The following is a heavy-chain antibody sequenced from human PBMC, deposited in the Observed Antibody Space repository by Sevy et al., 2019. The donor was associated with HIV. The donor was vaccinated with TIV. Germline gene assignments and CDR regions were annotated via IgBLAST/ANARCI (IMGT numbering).Heavy chain of an antibody. Sequence: GGSLRLPCAASGFSFSSYSVSWVRQAPGKGLEWVASIGSSNSYIYYADSVKGRFTISRDNAKNSLFLHMNTLRAEDTAVYYCARSYSSSWYILYYFEYWGQGTPVTVSS. CDR1: GFSFSSYS. CDR3: ARSYSSSWYILYYFEY. CDR2: IGSSNSYI. J-gene: IGHJ4*02. D-gene: IGHD6-13*01. V-gene: IGHV3-21*01.